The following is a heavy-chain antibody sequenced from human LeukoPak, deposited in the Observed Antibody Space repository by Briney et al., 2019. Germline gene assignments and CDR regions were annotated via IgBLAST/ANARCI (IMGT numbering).Heavy chain of an antibody. CDR1: GGSLTNYY. Sequence: PSETLSLTCSVSGGSLTNYYWGWVRQPPGKGLEYIGYIHSDGTTNYNPSLKSRVTVSLDTSRTHFSLRLSFVTAADTAVYYCARLTEMATTLDYWGQGTLVTVSS. CDR2: IHSDGTT. CDR3: ARLTEMATTLDY. D-gene: IGHD5-24*01. V-gene: IGHV4-4*09. J-gene: IGHJ4*02.